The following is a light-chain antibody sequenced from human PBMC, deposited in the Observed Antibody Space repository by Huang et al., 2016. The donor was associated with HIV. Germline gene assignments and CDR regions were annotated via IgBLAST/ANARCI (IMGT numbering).Light chain of an antibody. CDR3: QQYYTTPLT. V-gene: IGKV4-1*01. Sequence: DIVMTQSPDSLAVSLGERATINCKSSQSVLYSSTNKNYLAWYQQKPGQPPKLLIYLAATRESGVPARFSGSVAGTDFTLTISSLQAEDVAVYYCQQYYTTPLTFGGGTKVEIK. J-gene: IGKJ4*02. CDR1: QSVLYSSTNKNY. CDR2: LAA.